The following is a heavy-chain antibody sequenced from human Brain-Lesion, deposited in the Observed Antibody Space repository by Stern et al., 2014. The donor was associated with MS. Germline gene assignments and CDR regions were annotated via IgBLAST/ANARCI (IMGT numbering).Heavy chain of an antibody. V-gene: IGHV1-2*04. CDR1: GYTFTGYY. D-gene: IGHD3-22*01. J-gene: IGHJ4*02. CDR2: INPKSGGT. Sequence: QVQLLESGAEVKKPGASVKVSCKASGYTFTGYYMHWGRQAPGQGLERMGWINPKSGGTNHAQKFQGLGTMIRETAINTAYMELSRLRSYDTAVYYCATYYYDSTGYNDFWGQGTLVTVSS. CDR3: ATYYYDSTGYNDF.